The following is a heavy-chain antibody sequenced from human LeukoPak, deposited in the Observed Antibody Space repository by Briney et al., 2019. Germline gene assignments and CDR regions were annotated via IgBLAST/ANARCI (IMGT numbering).Heavy chain of an antibody. J-gene: IGHJ4*02. CDR2: IYWTDDN. Sequence: SVPTLLNPTQTLTLTCTFSGFSLSTSGLGVGWIRQPPVNALGWLAPIYWTDDNGYSPSLTSRLTITKYTSKNQVALTMPNMTPVRTATYDCAHTGSGSFFYYWGERTLGTVSS. V-gene: IGHV2-5*01. CDR3: AHTGSGSFFYY. CDR1: GFSLSTSGLG. D-gene: IGHD6-19*01.